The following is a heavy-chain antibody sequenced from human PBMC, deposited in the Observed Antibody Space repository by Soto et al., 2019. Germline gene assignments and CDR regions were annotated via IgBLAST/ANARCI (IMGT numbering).Heavy chain of an antibody. Sequence: ASVKVSCKASGYTFTSYYMHWVRQAPGQGLEWMGIINPSGGSTSYAQKFQGRVTMTRDTSTSTVYMELSSLRSEDTAVYYCAGERHCAGECYSFDDWGEGTLVTVSS. CDR3: AGERHCAGECYSFDD. V-gene: IGHV1-46*01. CDR1: GYTFTSYY. J-gene: IGHJ4*02. D-gene: IGHD2-21*01. CDR2: INPSGGST.